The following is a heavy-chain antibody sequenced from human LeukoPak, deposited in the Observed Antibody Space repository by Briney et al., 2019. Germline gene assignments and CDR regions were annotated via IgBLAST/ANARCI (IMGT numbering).Heavy chain of an antibody. Sequence: GGSLGLSCAASGFTFSKYWMLWVRQAPGKGLESVSRINTDGTVTTYAGSVKGRFTVSRDNADNTMFLQMNSVRDEDTAVYYCATKQWLAPPPDSWGQGTPVTVSS. CDR1: GFTFSKYW. CDR2: INTDGTVT. V-gene: IGHV3-74*01. J-gene: IGHJ4*02. D-gene: IGHD6-19*01. CDR3: ATKQWLAPPPDS.